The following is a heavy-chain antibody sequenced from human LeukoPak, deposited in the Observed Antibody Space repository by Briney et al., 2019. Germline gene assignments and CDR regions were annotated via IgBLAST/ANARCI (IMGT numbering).Heavy chain of an antibody. D-gene: IGHD5-18*01. Sequence: GGSLRLSCAASGFTFSSYSMNWVRQAPGKGLEWVSYISSSSTIYYADSVKGRFTISRDNAKNSLYLQMNSLRAEDTAVYYCASMWGYSYGYGFDYWGQGTLVTVSS. V-gene: IGHV3-48*04. CDR3: ASMWGYSYGYGFDY. J-gene: IGHJ4*02. CDR2: ISSSSTI. CDR1: GFTFSSYS.